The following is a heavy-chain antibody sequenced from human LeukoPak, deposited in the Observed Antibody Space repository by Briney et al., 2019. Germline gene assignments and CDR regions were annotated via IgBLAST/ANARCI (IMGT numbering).Heavy chain of an antibody. CDR3: ARCRFVADFGVVITGYYYGMDV. Sequence: SVEVSCKASGGTFSSYAISWVRQAPGQGLEWMGGIIPIFGTANYAQKFQGRVTITADESTSTAYMELSSLRSEDTAVYYCARCRFVADFGVVITGYYYGMDVWGQGTTVTVSS. CDR1: GGTFSSYA. D-gene: IGHD3-3*01. V-gene: IGHV1-69*13. CDR2: IIPIFGTA. J-gene: IGHJ6*02.